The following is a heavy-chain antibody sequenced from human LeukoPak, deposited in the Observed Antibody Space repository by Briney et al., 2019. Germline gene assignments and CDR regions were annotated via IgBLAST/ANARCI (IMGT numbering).Heavy chain of an antibody. V-gene: IGHV3-74*01. J-gene: IGHJ4*02. Sequence: GGSLRLSCAASGFTFSTYWIQWVRQAPGKGQVWVSHINGDGSSTTYADSVKGRFTISRDNAKNTLYLQMNSLRAEDTAVYYCVRDNYGVDYWGQGTLVTVSS. CDR3: VRDNYGVDY. D-gene: IGHD4-17*01. CDR1: GFTFSTYW. CDR2: INGDGSST.